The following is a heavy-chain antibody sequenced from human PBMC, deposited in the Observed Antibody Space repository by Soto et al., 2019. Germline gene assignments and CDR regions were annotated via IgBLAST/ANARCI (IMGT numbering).Heavy chain of an antibody. CDR1: GFRFDDFA. CDR3: VRGRGPMNRGYFFS. V-gene: IGHV3-9*01. Sequence: VQMVESGGGLVKPGMSLRLSCAASGFRFDDFAMHWVRQGQGKGLEWVSGISWNSGDKDYGDSVKGRFVISRDNDENSLDLQMNSLRPEDTAVYYCVRGRGPMNRGYFFSWGRGTLVIVSP. J-gene: IGHJ4*02. CDR2: ISWNSGDK. D-gene: IGHD2-21*01.